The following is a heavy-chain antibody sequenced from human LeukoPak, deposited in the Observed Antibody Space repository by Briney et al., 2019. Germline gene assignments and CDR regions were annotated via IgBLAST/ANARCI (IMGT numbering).Heavy chain of an antibody. CDR1: GDSMTRGGYY. V-gene: IGHV4-31*03. J-gene: IGHJ4*02. CDR3: ARAVDYRNYFDY. Sequence: SQTLSLTCTVSGDSMTRGGYYWSWVRQHPGKGLEWIGFIYHSGTTFYNPSLEGRAAISVDTSQNQFSLKLTSVTAADTAVYYCARAVDYRNYFDYWGQGTLVTVSS. CDR2: IYHSGTT. D-gene: IGHD4-11*01.